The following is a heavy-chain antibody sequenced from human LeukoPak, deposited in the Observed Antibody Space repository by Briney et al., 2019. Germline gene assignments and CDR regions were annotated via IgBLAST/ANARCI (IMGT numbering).Heavy chain of an antibody. CDR3: AKYGYDSGTFAF. CDR1: GFTFSKYE. J-gene: IGHJ4*02. CDR2: ISSSSSAI. V-gene: IGHV3-48*03. Sequence: GGSLRLSCAASGFTFSKYEMNWVRQAPGKGLEWVSYISSSSSAIFYADSVKGRFTTSRDDAKNSLYLQMNSLRAEDTALYYCAKYGYDSGTFAFGGKGALVTVSS. D-gene: IGHD3-10*01.